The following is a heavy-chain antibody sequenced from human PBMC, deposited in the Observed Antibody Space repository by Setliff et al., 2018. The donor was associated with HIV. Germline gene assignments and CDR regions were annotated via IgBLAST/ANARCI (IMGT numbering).Heavy chain of an antibody. V-gene: IGHV4-61*02. CDR1: GGSISSGSYY. J-gene: IGHJ3*02. Sequence: SETLSLTCTVSGGSISSGSYYWSWIRQPAGKGLEWIGRIYTSGNTNYNPSLKSRVTISADTSKKQFSLKLNPVTAADTAVYYCARGRYSSGWYKDAFDIWGQGTMVTVSS. CDR2: IYTSGNT. D-gene: IGHD6-19*01. CDR3: ARGRYSSGWYKDAFDI.